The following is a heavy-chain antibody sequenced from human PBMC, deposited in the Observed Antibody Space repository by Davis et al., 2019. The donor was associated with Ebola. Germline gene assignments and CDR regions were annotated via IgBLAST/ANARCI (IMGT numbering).Heavy chain of an antibody. CDR2: IYYSGST. D-gene: IGHD2/OR15-2a*01. V-gene: IGHV4-31*03. CDR1: GGSISSGGYY. CDR3: ARLYLPYDAFDI. Sequence: SETLSLTCTVSGGSISSGGYYWSWIRQHPGKGLEWIGYIYYSGSTYYNPSLKSRVTISVDTSKNQFALKLSSVTAADTAVYYCARLYLPYDAFDIWGQGTMVTVSS. J-gene: IGHJ3*02.